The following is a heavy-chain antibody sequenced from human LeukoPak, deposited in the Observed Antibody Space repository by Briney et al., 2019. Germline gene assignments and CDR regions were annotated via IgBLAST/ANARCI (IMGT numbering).Heavy chain of an antibody. CDR1: GGTFSSYA. CDR2: IIPILGIA. CDR3: ARDSFYYYDSSGYTPLGY. Sequence: ASVKVSCKASGGTFSSYAISWVRQAPGQGLEWMGRIIPILGIANYAQKLQGRVTITADKSTSTAYMELSSLRSEDTAVYYCARDSFYYYDSSGYTPLGYWGQGTLVTVSS. D-gene: IGHD3-22*01. J-gene: IGHJ4*02. V-gene: IGHV1-69*04.